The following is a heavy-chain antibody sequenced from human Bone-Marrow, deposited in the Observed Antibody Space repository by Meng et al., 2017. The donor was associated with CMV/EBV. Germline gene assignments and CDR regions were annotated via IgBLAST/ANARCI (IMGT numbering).Heavy chain of an antibody. J-gene: IGHJ6*01. Sequence: GESLKISCAASGFTFSSYGMHWVRQAPGKGLEWVAVIWYDGSNKYYADSVKGRFTISRDNSKNTLYLQMNSLRAEDTAVYYCSVAATPYYYYGMDVWGQGTTVTVYS. V-gene: IGHV3-33*01. CDR2: IWYDGSNK. CDR3: SVAATPYYYYGMDV. D-gene: IGHD2-15*01. CDR1: GFTFSSYG.